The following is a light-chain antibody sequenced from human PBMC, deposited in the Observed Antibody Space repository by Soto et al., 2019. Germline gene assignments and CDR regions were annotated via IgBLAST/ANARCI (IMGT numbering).Light chain of an antibody. CDR2: RNN. CDR1: SSNIGSNY. Sequence: QSVLTQPPSASGTPGQRVTISCSGSSSNIGSNYVYWYKQLPGTAPKLLIYRNNQRPSGVPDRFSGSKSGTSASLAISGLRSEDEADYYCAAWDDSLSGRVFGTGTKVTGL. J-gene: IGLJ1*01. CDR3: AAWDDSLSGRV. V-gene: IGLV1-47*01.